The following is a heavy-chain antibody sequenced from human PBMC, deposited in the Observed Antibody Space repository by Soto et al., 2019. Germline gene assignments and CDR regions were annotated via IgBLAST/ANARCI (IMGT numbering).Heavy chain of an antibody. J-gene: IGHJ5*02. V-gene: IGHV3-33*01. D-gene: IGHD6-19*01. CDR1: GFTFSSYG. CDR3: ARGGGYSSGSNWFDP. CDR2: IWYDGSNK. Sequence: QVQLVESGGGVVQPGRFLRLSCAASGFTFSSYGMHWVRQAPGKGLEWVAVIWYDGSNKYYADSVKGRFTISRDNSKNTLYLQMNSLRAEDTAVYYCARGGGYSSGSNWFDPWGQGTLVTVSS.